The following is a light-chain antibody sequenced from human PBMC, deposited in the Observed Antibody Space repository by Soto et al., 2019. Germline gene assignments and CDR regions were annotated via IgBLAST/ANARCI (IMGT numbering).Light chain of an antibody. CDR3: QQYTDWPLT. J-gene: IGKJ1*01. CDR2: GIS. CDR1: QSVTSNY. Sequence: SQSPGARAVPPGGASTRAGSASQSVTSNYLAWYQQKPGQAPRLLIYGISTRATGVPDRFSGSGSGTDFTLTISRLEPEDFAVYYCQQYTDWPLTFGQGTKVDI. V-gene: IGKV3-20*01.